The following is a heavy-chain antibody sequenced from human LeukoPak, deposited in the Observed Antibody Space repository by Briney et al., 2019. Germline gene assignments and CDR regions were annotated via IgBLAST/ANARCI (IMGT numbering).Heavy chain of an antibody. Sequence: SETLSLTCTVSGGSISIYYWSWIRQPPGKGLEWIGRIYTSGSTNYNPSLKSRVTISVDTSKNQFSLKLSAVTAADTAVYYCARSLAVADSPDFDSWGQGTLVTVSS. CDR1: GGSISIYY. CDR2: IYTSGST. V-gene: IGHV4-4*07. D-gene: IGHD6-13*01. CDR3: ARSLAVADSPDFDS. J-gene: IGHJ4*02.